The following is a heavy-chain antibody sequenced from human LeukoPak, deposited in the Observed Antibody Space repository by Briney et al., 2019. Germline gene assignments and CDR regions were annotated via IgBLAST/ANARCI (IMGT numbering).Heavy chain of an antibody. CDR2: ISSSSSYI. Sequence: PGGSLRLSCAASGFTFSSYSMNWVRQAPGKGLEWVSSISSSSSYIYYADSVKGRFTISRDNAKNSLYLQMNSLRAEDTAVYYCARDLCSSTSCYTAGAFDIWGQGTMVTVSS. V-gene: IGHV3-21*01. J-gene: IGHJ3*02. CDR1: GFTFSSYS. D-gene: IGHD2-2*02. CDR3: ARDLCSSTSCYTAGAFDI.